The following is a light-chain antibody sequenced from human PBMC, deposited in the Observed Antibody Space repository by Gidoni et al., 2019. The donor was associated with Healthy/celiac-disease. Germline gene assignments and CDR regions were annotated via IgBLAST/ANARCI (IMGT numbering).Light chain of an antibody. CDR1: QSLLHSNGYKY. V-gene: IGKV2-28*01. J-gene: IGKJ1*01. CDR2: LGS. CDR3: MQALQTPRT. Sequence: DIVMTQSPLSLLFTPGEPASISCRSSQSLLHSNGYKYLDWYLQKTGQSPQLLIYLGSNRASGVPDRFSGSGSGTNFTLKISRVEAEDVGVYYCMQALQTPRTFGQGTKVEIK.